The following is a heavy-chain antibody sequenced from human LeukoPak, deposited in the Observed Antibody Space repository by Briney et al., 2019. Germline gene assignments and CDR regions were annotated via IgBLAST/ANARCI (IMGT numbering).Heavy chain of an antibody. CDR3: ARDRGSAVAGTGGVDY. Sequence: SGTLSLTCTVSGYSISSGYYWGWIRQPPGKGLEWIGSIYHSGSTYYNPSLKSRVTISVDTSKNQFSLKLSSVTAADTAVYYCARDRGSAVAGTGGVDYWGQGTLVTVSS. CDR2: IYHSGST. D-gene: IGHD6-19*01. V-gene: IGHV4-38-2*02. J-gene: IGHJ4*02. CDR1: GYSISSGYY.